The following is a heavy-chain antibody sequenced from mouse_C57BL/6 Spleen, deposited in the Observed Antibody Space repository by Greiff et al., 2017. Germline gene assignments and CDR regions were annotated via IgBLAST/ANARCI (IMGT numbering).Heavy chain of an antibody. D-gene: IGHD2-2*01. CDR3: ARYLYGFWYFDV. CDR1: GYTFTSYW. V-gene: IGHV1-52*01. CDR2: IDPSDSET. Sequence: QVQLKQPGAELVRPGSSVKLSCKASGYTFTSYWMHWVKQRPIQGLEWIGNIDPSDSETHYNQKFKDKATLTVDKSSSTAYMQLSSLTSEDSAVYYCARYLYGFWYFDVWGTGTTVTVSS. J-gene: IGHJ1*03.